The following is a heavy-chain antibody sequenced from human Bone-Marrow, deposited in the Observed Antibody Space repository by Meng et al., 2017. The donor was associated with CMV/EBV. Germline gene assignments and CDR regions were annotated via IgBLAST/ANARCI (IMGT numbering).Heavy chain of an antibody. J-gene: IGHJ4*02. CDR2: IYSGGST. Sequence: CAASGFNVRSNYMSWVRQAPGKGLEWVSVIYSGGSTYYADSVKGRFTISRDNSKNTLYLQMNSLRAEDTAVYYCARGEVGLLAAFDYWGQGTLVTVSS. CDR3: ARGEVGLLAAFDY. D-gene: IGHD1-26*01. CDR1: GFNVRSNY. V-gene: IGHV3-66*02.